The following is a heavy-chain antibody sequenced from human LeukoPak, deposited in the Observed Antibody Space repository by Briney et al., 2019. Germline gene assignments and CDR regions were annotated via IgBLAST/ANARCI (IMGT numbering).Heavy chain of an antibody. D-gene: IGHD3-22*01. CDR1: GFTFSSYA. CDR3: ARDSYYDSSGFRALDY. J-gene: IGHJ4*02. CDR2: ISGSGGST. V-gene: IGHV3-23*01. Sequence: GGSLRLSCAASGFTFSSYAMSWVRQAPGKGLEWVSAISGSGGSTYYADSVKGRFTISRDNSKNTLYLQMNSLRAEDTAVYYCARDSYYDSSGFRALDYWGQGTLVTVSS.